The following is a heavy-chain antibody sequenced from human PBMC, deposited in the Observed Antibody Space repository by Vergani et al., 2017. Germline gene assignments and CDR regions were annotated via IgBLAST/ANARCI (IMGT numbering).Heavy chain of an antibody. CDR3: AREGPYFYGMDL. J-gene: IGHJ6*02. V-gene: IGHV4-30-4*08. Sequence: QVQLQESGPGLVKPSQTLSLTCTLSGGSVSSDDYYWIWVRQPPGKGLEWIGHIYYSGDTFYNPSLRGRVSMSVDTSKNQFPLSLNSLTAADTAVYYCAREGPYFYGMDLWGPGTTVTVSS. CDR2: IYYSGDT. CDR1: GGSVSSDDYY.